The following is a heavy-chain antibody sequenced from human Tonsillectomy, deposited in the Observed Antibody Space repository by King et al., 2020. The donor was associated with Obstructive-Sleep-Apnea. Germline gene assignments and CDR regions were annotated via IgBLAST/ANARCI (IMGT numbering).Heavy chain of an antibody. J-gene: IGHJ4*02. CDR1: GFSFGDYY. CDR3: ARDHEDNWNDGPLGY. D-gene: IGHD1-1*01. CDR2: ISSSGRTI. Sequence: VQLAESGGGFVKPGGSLRLYCAASGFSFGDYYMNWIRQAPGKGLEWVSYISSSGRTIYYADSVRGRFTISRDNAKKTVFLQMNSLRAEDTAVYYCARDHEDNWNDGPLGYWGQGTLVTVAS. V-gene: IGHV3-11*01.